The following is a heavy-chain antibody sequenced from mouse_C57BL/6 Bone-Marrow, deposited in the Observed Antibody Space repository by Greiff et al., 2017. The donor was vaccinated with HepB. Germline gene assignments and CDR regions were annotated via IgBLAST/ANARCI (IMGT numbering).Heavy chain of an antibody. V-gene: IGHV5-4*01. CDR1: GFTFSRYA. CDR2: ISDGGSYT. J-gene: IGHJ1*03. CDR3: AREYFDV. Sequence: EVKLVDSGGGLVKPGGSLKLSCAASGFTFSRYAMSWVRQTPEKRLEWVATISDGGSYTYYPDNVKGRFTISRDNAKNNLYLQMSHLKSEDTAMYYCAREYFDVWGTGTTVTVSS.